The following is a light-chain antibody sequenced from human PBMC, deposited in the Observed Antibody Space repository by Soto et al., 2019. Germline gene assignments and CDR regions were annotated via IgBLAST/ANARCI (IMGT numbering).Light chain of an antibody. CDR3: QQYNTYST. CDR1: QSLNSR. Sequence: DVQLSLSPSTLSAYVGDRVTLTCRASQSLNSRLAWYQQRPGKAPKLLIYDASTLRSGVPSRFSGGGSGTEFTLTISSLQPDDFATYYCQQYNTYSTFGQGRRLAIK. V-gene: IGKV1-5*01. CDR2: DAS. J-gene: IGKJ5*01.